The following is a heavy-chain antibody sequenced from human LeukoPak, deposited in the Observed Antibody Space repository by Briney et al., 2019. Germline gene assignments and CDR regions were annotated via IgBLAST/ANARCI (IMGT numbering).Heavy chain of an antibody. Sequence: GRSLRLSCAASGFTFSSYAMHWVRQAPGKGLEWVAVISYDGSNKYYADSVKGRFTISRDNSKNTLYLQMNSLRAEDTAVYYCARDLLMVRGFIMGGMGPFDIWGQGTMVTVSS. CDR1: GFTFSSYA. V-gene: IGHV3-30*04. J-gene: IGHJ3*02. D-gene: IGHD3-10*01. CDR3: ARDLLMVRGFIMGGMGPFDI. CDR2: ISYDGSNK.